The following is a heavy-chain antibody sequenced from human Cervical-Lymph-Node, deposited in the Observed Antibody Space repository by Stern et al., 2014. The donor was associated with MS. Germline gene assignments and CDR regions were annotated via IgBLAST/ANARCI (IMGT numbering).Heavy chain of an antibody. Sequence: QVQLVQSGAEVKEPGASVKISCETSGYTFTSYVIHWVRQAPGQRLEWMGWINADNGNTRDSQKFHDRVTIIRDTSTATVYLELSSLRSEDTAVYYCARSFYYGSGAYLFDYWGQGTLVTVSS. J-gene: IGHJ4*02. D-gene: IGHD3-10*01. CDR1: GYTFTSYV. CDR3: ARSFYYGSGAYLFDY. V-gene: IGHV1-3*01. CDR2: INADNGNT.